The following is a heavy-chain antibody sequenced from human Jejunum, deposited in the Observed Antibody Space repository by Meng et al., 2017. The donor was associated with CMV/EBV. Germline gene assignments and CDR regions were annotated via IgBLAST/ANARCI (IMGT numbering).Heavy chain of an antibody. CDR2: INPNSGGT. V-gene: IGHV1-2*02. CDR1: GYTFTDYY. D-gene: IGHD3-10*01. Sequence: QVQLGPFGAEVEKPGAAGKVSCKASGYTFTDYYIHWVRQAPGQGLEWMGWINPNSGGTEYAQKFQGRVTMTRDTSIITAYMELRRLRSDDTAVYYCSRGTPGRRYADYWGQGTLVTVSS. CDR3: SRGTPGRRYADY. J-gene: IGHJ4*02.